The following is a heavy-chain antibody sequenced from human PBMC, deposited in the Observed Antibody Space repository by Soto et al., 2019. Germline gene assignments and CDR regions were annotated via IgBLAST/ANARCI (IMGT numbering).Heavy chain of an antibody. CDR1: GSFIGYGGSY. Sequence: SATLALTCFFSGSFIGYGGSYWSWIRHHPGKGLEWIGSFYSSGSIIYNPSLRSRVSITGDMSTNQFSMSLTSVTAADTARYYCARMYSSGSGWFHPWGQGTLVTVSS. CDR3: ARMYSSGSGWFHP. CDR2: FYSSGSI. V-gene: IGHV4-31*03. D-gene: IGHD6-19*01. J-gene: IGHJ5*02.